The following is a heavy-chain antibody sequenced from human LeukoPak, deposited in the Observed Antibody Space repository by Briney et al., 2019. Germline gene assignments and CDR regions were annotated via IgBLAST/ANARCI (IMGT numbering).Heavy chain of an antibody. CDR2: INWNGGST. D-gene: IGHD6-13*01. CDR3: ASSAAGRYYYYYMDV. Sequence: GGSLRLSCAASGFTFDDYGMSWVRQAPGKGLEWVSGINWNGGSTGYADSVKGRFTISRDNAKNSLYLQMNSLRAEDTALYYCASSAAGRYYYYYMDVWGKGTTVTVSS. J-gene: IGHJ6*03. CDR1: GFTFDDYG. V-gene: IGHV3-20*04.